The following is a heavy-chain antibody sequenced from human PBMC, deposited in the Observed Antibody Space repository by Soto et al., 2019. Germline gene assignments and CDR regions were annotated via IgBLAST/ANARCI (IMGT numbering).Heavy chain of an antibody. CDR2: ISWNSGSI. Sequence: SLRLSCAASGFTFDDYAMHWFRQAPGKGLEWVSGISWNSGSIGYADSVKGRFTISRDNAKNSLYLQMNSLRAEDTALYYCSKQSAKMVRGVNRGYFDLWGRGTLVTVSS. J-gene: IGHJ2*01. D-gene: IGHD3-10*01. V-gene: IGHV3-9*01. CDR3: SKQSAKMVRGVNRGYFDL. CDR1: GFTFDDYA.